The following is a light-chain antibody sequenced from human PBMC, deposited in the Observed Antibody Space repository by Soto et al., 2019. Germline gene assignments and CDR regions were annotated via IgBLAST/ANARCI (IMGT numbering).Light chain of an antibody. CDR2: EVS. CDR1: SSDVGGYNY. Sequence: QSALTQPPSASGSPGQSVTISCTGTSSDVGGYNYVSWYQQHPGKAPKLMIYEVSKRPSGVPDRFSGSKSGNTASLTVSGLQAEHEADYYCSSYAGRSVVFGGGTKLTVL. J-gene: IGLJ2*01. CDR3: SSYAGRSVV. V-gene: IGLV2-8*01.